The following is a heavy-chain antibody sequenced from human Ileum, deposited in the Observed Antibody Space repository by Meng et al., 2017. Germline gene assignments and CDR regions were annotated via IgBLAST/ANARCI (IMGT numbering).Heavy chain of an antibody. Sequence: GGSLRLSCAASGFTFDDYAMHWVRQAPGKGLEWVSGISWNSGSISYAASVTGRFTLSRDNAKNAMYLQMNSLRAEDMALYYCSRGDSSSYRDAFDIWGQGTMVTVSS. J-gene: IGHJ3*02. CDR3: SRGDSSSYRDAFDI. CDR2: ISWNSGSI. CDR1: GFTFDDYA. V-gene: IGHV3-9*03. D-gene: IGHD6-13*01.